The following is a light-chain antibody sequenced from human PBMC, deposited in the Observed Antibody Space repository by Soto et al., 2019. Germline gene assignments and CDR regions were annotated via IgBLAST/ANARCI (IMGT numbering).Light chain of an antibody. CDR1: SGSIANNY. CDR2: ENN. V-gene: IGLV6-57*04. CDR3: QSYDSDFVV. J-gene: IGLJ2*01. Sequence: NFMLTQPHSVSESPGKTLSISCTRSSGSIANNYVQWYQQRPGSAHTTVIYENNQRLSGVPDRFSGSTDGSSNSAYLTISGLQTEDEADYNCQSYDSDFVVFGGGTKVTVL.